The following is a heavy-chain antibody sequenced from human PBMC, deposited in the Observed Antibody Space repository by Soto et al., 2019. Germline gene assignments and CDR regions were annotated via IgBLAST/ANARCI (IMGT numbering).Heavy chain of an antibody. V-gene: IGHV1-8*01. CDR3: ARDGKVDTAMVDFDY. CDR2: MNPNSGYT. D-gene: IGHD5-18*01. Sequence: ASVKVSCKASGYTFTSYDINWVRQATGQGLEWMGWMNPNSGYTYYTQKFQGRVTMTRDTSISTAYMELSSLRSEDTAVYYCARDGKVDTAMVDFDYWGQGTLVTGSS. J-gene: IGHJ4*02. CDR1: GYTFTSYD.